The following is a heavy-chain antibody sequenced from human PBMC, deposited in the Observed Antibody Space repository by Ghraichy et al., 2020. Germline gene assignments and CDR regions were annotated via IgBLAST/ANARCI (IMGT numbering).Heavy chain of an antibody. CDR3: ARAFNWKFYYNHYMDV. CDR1: GFTFSTYT. Sequence: GGSLRLSCAASGFTFSTYTMNWVRQAPGKGLEWVSSISSRATYIYYAASVKGRFTISRDNAKNSLYLQMNSLRAEDTAVYYCARAFNWKFYYNHYMDVWGKGTTVTVS. V-gene: IGHV3-21*01. CDR2: ISSRATYI. J-gene: IGHJ6*03. D-gene: IGHD1-20*01.